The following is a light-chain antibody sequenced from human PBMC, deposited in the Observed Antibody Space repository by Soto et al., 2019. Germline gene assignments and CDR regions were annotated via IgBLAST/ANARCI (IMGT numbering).Light chain of an antibody. CDR2: NNN. J-gene: IGLJ2*01. CDR3: AAWDDSLNGPL. Sequence: QAVVTQPPSASGTPGQRVTIPCSGSSSNIASNTVNWYQQLPGTAPKLLIYNNNHRPSGVLDRFSGSKSGTSASLAISGLQSEDEADYYCAAWDDSLNGPLFGGGTKVTVL. CDR1: SSNIASNT. V-gene: IGLV1-44*01.